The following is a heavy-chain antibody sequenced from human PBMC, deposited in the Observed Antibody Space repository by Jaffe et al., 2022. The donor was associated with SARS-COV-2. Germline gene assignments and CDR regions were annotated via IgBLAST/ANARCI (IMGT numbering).Heavy chain of an antibody. CDR3: ARMITMIVGGNYYYYYYMDV. D-gene: IGHD3-22*01. V-gene: IGHV3-11*01. CDR1: GFTFSDYY. Sequence: QVQLVESGGGLVKPGGSLRLSCAASGFTFSDYYMSWIRQAPGKGLEWVSYISSSGSTIYYADSVKGRFTISRDNAKNSLYLQMNSLRAEDTAVYYCARMITMIVGGNYYYYYYMDVWGKGTTVTVSS. CDR2: ISSSGSTI. J-gene: IGHJ6*03.